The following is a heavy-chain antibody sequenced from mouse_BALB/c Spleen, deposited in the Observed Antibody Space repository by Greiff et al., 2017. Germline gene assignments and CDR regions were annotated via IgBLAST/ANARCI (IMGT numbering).Heavy chain of an antibody. CDR1: GYTFTSYW. Sequence: QVQLQQPGAELVKPGASVKLSCKASGYTFTSYWMHWVKQRPGQGLEWIGEINPSNGRTNYNEKFKSKATLTVDKSSSTAYMQLSSLTSEDSAVYYCARFFTTTATPWAMDYWGQGTSVTVSS. D-gene: IGHD1-2*01. J-gene: IGHJ4*01. V-gene: IGHV1S81*02. CDR2: INPSNGRT. CDR3: ARFFTTTATPWAMDY.